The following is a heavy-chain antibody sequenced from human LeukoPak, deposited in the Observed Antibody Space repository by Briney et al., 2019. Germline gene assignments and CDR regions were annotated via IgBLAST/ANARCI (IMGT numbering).Heavy chain of an antibody. D-gene: IGHD4-17*01. CDR2: INHSGYT. V-gene: IGHV4-38-2*01. J-gene: IGHJ4*02. CDR1: GYSISSGYY. Sequence: SETLSLTCAVSGYSISSGYYWAWVRQTPGKGLEWIGEINHSGYTNDSPSLKSRVTLSIDTSRKQFSLNLRSVTVADAGIYYCTRMTTGHDYWGQGTLVTVSS. CDR3: TRMTTGHDY.